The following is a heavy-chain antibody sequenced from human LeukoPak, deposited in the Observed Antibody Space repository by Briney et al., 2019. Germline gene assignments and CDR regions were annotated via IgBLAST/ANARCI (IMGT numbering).Heavy chain of an antibody. CDR2: IYPGDTDT. CDR3: ARIKDGDFDY. J-gene: IGHJ4*02. V-gene: IGHV5-51*01. Sequence: GESLKISCKGSGYSSTSYWIGWVRQMPGKGLEWMGNIYPGDTDTRYSPSFQGQITISADKSISTTYLQWSSLKASDTAMYYCARIKDGDFDYWGQGTLVTVSS. CDR1: GYSSTSYW. D-gene: IGHD5-24*01.